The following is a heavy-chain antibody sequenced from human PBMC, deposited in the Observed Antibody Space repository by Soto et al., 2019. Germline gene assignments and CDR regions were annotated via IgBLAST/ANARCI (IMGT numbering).Heavy chain of an antibody. CDR2: VCYRGTT. Sequence: SETLSLTCTVSGDSIDTSSYCWGWIRQPPGKGLEWIGSVCYRGTTYYNPSLKSRLTISVDTSKRQFSLKLSSVTAADTAVFYCARQGEHSSSYFFDSWGQGTLVTVSS. V-gene: IGHV4-39*01. J-gene: IGHJ4*02. CDR3: ARQGEHSSSYFFDS. CDR1: GDSIDTSSYC. D-gene: IGHD6-6*01.